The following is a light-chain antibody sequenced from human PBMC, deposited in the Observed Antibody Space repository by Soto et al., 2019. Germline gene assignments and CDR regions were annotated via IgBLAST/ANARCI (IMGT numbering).Light chain of an antibody. CDR3: QQYNSYSPIT. Sequence: DIQMTQSPSTLSASVGDRVTITCRASQGISSYLAWYQQKPGKAPKLLIYAASSLESGVPSRFSGSGSGTEFTLTISSLKPDDFATYYCQQYNSYSPITFGQGTRLEIK. V-gene: IGKV1-5*01. CDR1: QGISSY. J-gene: IGKJ5*01. CDR2: AAS.